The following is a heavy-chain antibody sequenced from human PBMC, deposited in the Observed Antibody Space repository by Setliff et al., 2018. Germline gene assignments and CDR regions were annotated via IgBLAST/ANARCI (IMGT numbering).Heavy chain of an antibody. Sequence: PSETLSFTCTVSGDSFKSDSFYWGWIRQPPGKGLEWIGSVFYTGTTYYTPSLKRRATLSVDTSKNQFSLRLRFVTAADAAVYYCASGLEFDYWGPGSLVTVS. D-gene: IGHD1-1*01. CDR1: GDSFKSDSFY. CDR2: VFYTGTT. J-gene: IGHJ4*01. V-gene: IGHV4-39*01. CDR3: ASGLEFDY.